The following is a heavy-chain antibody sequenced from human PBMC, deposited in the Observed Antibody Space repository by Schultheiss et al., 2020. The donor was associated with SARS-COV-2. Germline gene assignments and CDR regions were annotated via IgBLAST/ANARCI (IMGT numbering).Heavy chain of an antibody. CDR2: INHSGST. CDR3: ARGGRIYCSGGSCYSVSINYYGMDV. V-gene: IGHV4-34*01. D-gene: IGHD2-15*01. CDR1: GGSFSGYY. J-gene: IGHJ6*02. Sequence: SQTLSLTCAGYGGSFSGYYWSWIRQPPGKGLEWIGEINHSGSTNYNPSLKSRVTISVDTSKNQFSLKLSSVTAADTAVYYCARGGRIYCSGGSCYSVSINYYGMDVWGQGTTVTVSS.